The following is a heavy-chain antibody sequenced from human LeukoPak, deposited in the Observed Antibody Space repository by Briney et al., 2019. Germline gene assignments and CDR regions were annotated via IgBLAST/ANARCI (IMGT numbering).Heavy chain of an antibody. J-gene: IGHJ3*02. Sequence: SETLSLTCTVSGGSISSSSYYWGWIRQPPGKGLEWIGSIYYSGSTYYNPSLKSRVTISVDTSKNQFSLKLSSVTAADTAVYYCARGRATIFGYALDIWGQGTMVTVSS. CDR1: GGSISSSSYY. CDR3: ARGRATIFGYALDI. CDR2: IYYSGST. V-gene: IGHV4-39*01. D-gene: IGHD3-3*01.